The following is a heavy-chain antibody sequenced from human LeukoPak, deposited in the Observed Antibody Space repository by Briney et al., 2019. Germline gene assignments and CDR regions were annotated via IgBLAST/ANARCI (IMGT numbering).Heavy chain of an antibody. J-gene: IGHJ4*02. CDR2: ISWNSGSI. CDR3: AKALLRGYCSGGSCHPFDY. V-gene: IGHV3-9*03. Sequence: GRSLRLSCAASGFTFDDYAMHWVRQAPGKGLEWVSGISWNSGSIGYADSVKGRFTTSRDNAKNSLYLQMNSLRAEDMALYYCAKALLRGYCSGGSCHPFDYWGQGTLVTVSS. CDR1: GFTFDDYA. D-gene: IGHD2-15*01.